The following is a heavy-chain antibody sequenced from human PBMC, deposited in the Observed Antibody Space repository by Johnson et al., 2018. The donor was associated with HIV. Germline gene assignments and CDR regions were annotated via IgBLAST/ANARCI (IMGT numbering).Heavy chain of an antibody. CDR2: IKLDGSEK. J-gene: IGHJ3*02. Sequence: VQLVESGGGFVQPGGSLRLSCAASGFTFSSYWMSWVRQAPGKGLEWVANIKLDGSEKYYVDSVKGRFTISRDNAKNSLYLQMNSLRAEDTAVYYCAREGGIAAAGTDAFDIWGQGTMVTVSS. CDR1: GFTFSSYW. V-gene: IGHV3-7*01. D-gene: IGHD6-13*01. CDR3: AREGGIAAAGTDAFDI.